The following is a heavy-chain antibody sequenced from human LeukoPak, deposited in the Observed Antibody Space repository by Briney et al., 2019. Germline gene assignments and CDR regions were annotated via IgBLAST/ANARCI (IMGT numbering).Heavy chain of an antibody. J-gene: IGHJ5*02. D-gene: IGHD6-13*01. Sequence: ASVKVSCKASGGTFSSYAISWVRQAPGQGLEWMGGIIPIFGTANYAQKFQGRVTITTDESTSTAYMELSSLRSEDTAVYYCARNRPAAGFNWFDPWGQGTLVTVSS. V-gene: IGHV1-69*05. CDR1: GGTFSSYA. CDR3: ARNRPAAGFNWFDP. CDR2: IIPIFGTA.